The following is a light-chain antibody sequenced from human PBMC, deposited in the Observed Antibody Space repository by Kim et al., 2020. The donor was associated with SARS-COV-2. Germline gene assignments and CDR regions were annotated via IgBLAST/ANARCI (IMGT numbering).Light chain of an antibody. J-gene: IGLJ3*02. Sequence: QRVTNTCTGSRANIGAGYDVHWYQQLPGTAPKRLIYGNSNRPSGVPDRFSGSKSGTSASLAITGLQAEDEADYYCQSYDSSLSGWVFGGGTQLTVL. CDR2: GNS. CDR1: RANIGAGYD. CDR3: QSYDSSLSGWV. V-gene: IGLV1-40*01.